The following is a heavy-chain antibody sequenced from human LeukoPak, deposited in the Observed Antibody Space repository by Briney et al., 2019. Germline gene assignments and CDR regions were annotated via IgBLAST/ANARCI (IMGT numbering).Heavy chain of an antibody. Sequence: GGSLRLSCAASGFTFSSYAMSWVRQAPGKGLEWVSPISGSDGSTYYADSVKGRFTISRDNSKNTLYLQMNSLRAEDTAIYSCAKGSSSNIAARLNYWGQGTLVTVSS. CDR2: ISGSDGST. J-gene: IGHJ4*02. D-gene: IGHD6-6*01. CDR1: GFTFSSYA. V-gene: IGHV3-23*01. CDR3: AKGSSSNIAARLNY.